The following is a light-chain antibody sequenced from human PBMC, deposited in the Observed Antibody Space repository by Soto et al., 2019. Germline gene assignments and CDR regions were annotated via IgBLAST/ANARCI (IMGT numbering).Light chain of an antibody. CDR2: EGS. CDR1: SSDVGSYNL. CDR3: CSYAGSSTFAV. J-gene: IGLJ2*01. V-gene: IGLV2-23*03. Sequence: QFALTQPASVSGSPGQSITISCTGSSSDVGSYNLVSWYQQHPGKAPKLMIYEGSKRPSGVSNRFSGSKSGNTASLTISGLQAEDEADYYCCSYAGSSTFAVFGGGTKVTVL.